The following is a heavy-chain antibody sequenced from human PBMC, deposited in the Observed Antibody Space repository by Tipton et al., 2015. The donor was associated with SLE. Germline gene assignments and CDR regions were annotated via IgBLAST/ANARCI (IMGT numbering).Heavy chain of an antibody. CDR1: GGSISSGNYY. D-gene: IGHD2-21*01. CDR3: AKADGVVGGQVPYWYFDL. Sequence: TLSLTCTVSGGSISSGNYYWAWIRQPPGKGLECIGNIYYTGTTSYNPSLKSRVTMSVDTSRNQFSLTLTSVTAADTAMYYCAKADGVVGGQVPYWYFDLWGRGTLVTVSS. J-gene: IGHJ2*01. CDR2: IYYTGTT. V-gene: IGHV4-39*07.